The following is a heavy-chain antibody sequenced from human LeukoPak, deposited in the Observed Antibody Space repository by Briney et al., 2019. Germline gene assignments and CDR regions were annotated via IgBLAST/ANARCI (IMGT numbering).Heavy chain of an antibody. D-gene: IGHD6-19*01. J-gene: IGHJ4*02. V-gene: IGHV1-18*01. Sequence: GASVKVSCKASGYTFTSYGISWVRQAPGRGLEWMGWISPYNGNTNYAQKLQGRVTMTTDTSTSTAYMELRGLSSDDTAVYYCARAKEQWLVSFDYWGQGTLVTVSS. CDR1: GYTFTSYG. CDR2: ISPYNGNT. CDR3: ARAKEQWLVSFDY.